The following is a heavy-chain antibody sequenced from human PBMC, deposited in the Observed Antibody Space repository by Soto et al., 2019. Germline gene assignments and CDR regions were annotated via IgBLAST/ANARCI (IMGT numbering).Heavy chain of an antibody. CDR1: GGTFSSYA. CDR3: ARNPRGQRWLQFAFDY. Sequence: QVQLVQSGAEVKKPGSSVKVSCKASGGTFSSYAISWVRQAPGQGLEWMGEIIPIFGTANYAQKFQGRVTITADESTSTAYMELSSLRSEDTAVYYCARNPRGQRWLQFAFDYWGQGTLVTVSS. J-gene: IGHJ4*02. D-gene: IGHD5-12*01. V-gene: IGHV1-69*01. CDR2: IIPIFGTA.